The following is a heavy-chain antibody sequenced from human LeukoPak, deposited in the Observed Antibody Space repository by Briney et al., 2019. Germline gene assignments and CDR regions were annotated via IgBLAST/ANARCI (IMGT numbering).Heavy chain of an antibody. CDR1: GFTFSSYA. Sequence: GGSLRLSCAASGFTFSSYAMSWVRQAPGKGLEWVSAISGSGGSTYYADSVKGRFTISRDNSKNTLYLQMNSLGAEDTAVYYCAKAAITMVRGVIITYNRIYYFDYWGQGTLVTVSS. J-gene: IGHJ4*02. V-gene: IGHV3-23*01. CDR2: ISGSGGST. D-gene: IGHD3-10*01. CDR3: AKAAITMVRGVIITYNRIYYFDY.